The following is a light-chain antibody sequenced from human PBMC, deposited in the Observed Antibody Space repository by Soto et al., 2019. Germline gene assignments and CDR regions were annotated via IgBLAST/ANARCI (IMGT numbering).Light chain of an antibody. CDR2: GAS. CDR1: QSVSSSY. CDR3: QQYGSSPRT. Sequence: EIVLTQSPGTLSLSPGERATLSCRASQSVSSSYLAWYQQKPGQAPRLLIYGASSRATGIPDRFSGSGSGTDFTLTISRLGPEDFAVYYCQQYGSSPRTFGQGTRWIS. J-gene: IGKJ1*01. V-gene: IGKV3-20*01.